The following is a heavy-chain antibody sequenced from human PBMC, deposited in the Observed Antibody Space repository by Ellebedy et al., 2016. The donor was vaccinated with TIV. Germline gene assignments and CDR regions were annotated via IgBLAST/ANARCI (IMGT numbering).Heavy chain of an antibody. CDR3: ARDLGYSYGHYGMDV. CDR2: ISSSSSTI. CDR1: GFTFSTYS. J-gene: IGHJ6*02. Sequence: GESLKISCAASGFTFSTYSMNWVRQAPGKGLEWVSYISSSSSTIYYADSVKGRFTISRDNAKNSLYLQMNSMRDEDTAVYYCARDLGYSYGHYGMDVWGQGTTVTVSS. V-gene: IGHV3-48*02. D-gene: IGHD5-18*01.